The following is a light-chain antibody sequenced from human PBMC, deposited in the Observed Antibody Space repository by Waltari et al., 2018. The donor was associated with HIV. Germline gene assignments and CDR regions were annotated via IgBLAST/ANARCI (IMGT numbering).Light chain of an antibody. J-gene: IGLJ2*01. CDR2: RNN. Sequence: QSVLTQAPSASGTPGQRVTISCSGSSSNIGSNYVYWYHQFPGTAPKLLIYRNNQRPSGVPDRFSGSKSGTSASLAISGLRSEDEADYYCATWDDTLSGPVFGGG. CDR3: ATWDDTLSGPV. V-gene: IGLV1-47*01. CDR1: SSNIGSNY.